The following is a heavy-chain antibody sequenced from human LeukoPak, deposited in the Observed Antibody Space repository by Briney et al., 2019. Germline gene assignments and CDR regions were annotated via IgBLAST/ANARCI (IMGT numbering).Heavy chain of an antibody. CDR3: ARGRIAAAGRTPLDY. Sequence: PSETLSLTCAVSGDSISNFYWSWIRQPPGKGLEWIGYIYYSGSTNYNPSLKSRVTISVDTSKNQFSLKLSSVTAADTAVYYCARGRIAAAGRTPLDYWGQGTLVTVSS. CDR2: IYYSGST. J-gene: IGHJ4*02. D-gene: IGHD6-13*01. CDR1: GDSISNFY. V-gene: IGHV4-59*01.